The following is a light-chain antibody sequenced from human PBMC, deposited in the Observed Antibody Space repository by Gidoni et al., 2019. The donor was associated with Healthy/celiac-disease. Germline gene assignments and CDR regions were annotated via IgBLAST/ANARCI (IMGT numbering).Light chain of an antibody. V-gene: IGKV1-39*01. J-gene: IGKJ1*01. CDR2: TAS. CDR1: QSISSY. CDR3: QQNYSNPPT. Sequence: DIQMTQSPSSLSASVGDRVTITCRASQSISSYLTWYHQKPGKAPKLLTYTASSLQSGVPSRFSGSGSGTDFTLTISSLQPEDFATYYCQQNYSNPPTFGQGTKVEIK.